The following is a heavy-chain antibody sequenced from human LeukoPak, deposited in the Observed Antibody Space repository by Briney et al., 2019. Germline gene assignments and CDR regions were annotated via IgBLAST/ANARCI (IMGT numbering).Heavy chain of an antibody. V-gene: IGHV3-7*05. Sequence: PGGSLRLSCAASGFTSNNYWMSWVRQAPGKGLEWVANIKQDASEKYYVDSVKGRFTISRDNAENSLYLQMNNLRAADTAVYYCARDYCSGVTCYSGYWGQGTLVTVSS. CDR3: ARDYCSGVTCYSGY. J-gene: IGHJ4*02. CDR2: IKQDASEK. D-gene: IGHD2-15*01. CDR1: GFTSNNYW.